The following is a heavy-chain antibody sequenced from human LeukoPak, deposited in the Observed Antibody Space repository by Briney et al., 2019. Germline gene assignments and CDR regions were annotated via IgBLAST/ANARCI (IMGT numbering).Heavy chain of an antibody. V-gene: IGHV3-48*03. J-gene: IGHJ6*04. Sequence: GGSLRLSCAASGFTFSSSEMNWVRQAPGKGLEWVSYISSSGSTIYYADSVKGRFTISRDNAKNSPYQQMNSMRAEDTAVYYCAELGITMVGGVWGKGTTVTVSS. CDR3: AELGITMVGGV. D-gene: IGHD3-10*02. CDR1: GFTFSSSE. CDR2: ISSSGSTI.